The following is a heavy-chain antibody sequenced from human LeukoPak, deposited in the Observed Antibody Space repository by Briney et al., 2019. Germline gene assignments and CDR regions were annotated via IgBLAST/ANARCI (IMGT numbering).Heavy chain of an antibody. D-gene: IGHD3-10*01. V-gene: IGHV1-69*04. J-gene: IGHJ4*02. CDR3: ARDPSRNYYGPPY. Sequence: PVASVKVSCKASGGTFSSYAISWVRQAPGPGLEWMGRIILIFGITTYAQKFQGRVTITADKSTSTAYMELSSLRSEDTAEYYCARDPSRNYYGPPYWGQGTLVTVSS. CDR2: IILIFGIT. CDR1: GGTFSSYA.